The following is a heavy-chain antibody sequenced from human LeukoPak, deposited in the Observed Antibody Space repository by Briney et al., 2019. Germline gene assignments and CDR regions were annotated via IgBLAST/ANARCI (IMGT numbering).Heavy chain of an antibody. V-gene: IGHV3-23*01. CDR2: ISGSGGST. CDR1: GFTFSSYA. D-gene: IGHD5-24*01. Sequence: AGGSLRLSCAASGFTFSSYAMSWVRQAPGKGLEWVSAISGSGGSTYYADSVKGRFTISRDNSKNTLYLQMNSLRAEDTAVYYCAKDAGRARDGYKRKHDAFDIWGQGTMVTVSS. CDR3: AKDAGRARDGYKRKHDAFDI. J-gene: IGHJ3*02.